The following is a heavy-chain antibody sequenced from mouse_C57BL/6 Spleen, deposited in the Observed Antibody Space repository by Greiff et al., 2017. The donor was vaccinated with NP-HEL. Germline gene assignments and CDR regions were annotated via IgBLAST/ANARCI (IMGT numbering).Heavy chain of an antibody. CDR1: GYTFTSYW. CDR3: ARSGTTVVATDY. Sequence: VQLQQPGAELVRPGTSVKLSCKASGYTFTSYWLPWVKQRPGQGLEWIGVIDPSDSYTNYNQKFKGKATLTVDTSSSTAYMQLSSLTSEDSAVYYCARSGTTVVATDYWGKGTTLTVSS. J-gene: IGHJ2*01. CDR2: IDPSDSYT. V-gene: IGHV1-59*01. D-gene: IGHD1-1*01.